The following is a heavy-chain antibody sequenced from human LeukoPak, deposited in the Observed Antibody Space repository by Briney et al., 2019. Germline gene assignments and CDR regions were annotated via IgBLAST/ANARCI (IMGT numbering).Heavy chain of an antibody. D-gene: IGHD4-17*01. V-gene: IGHV4-4*09. J-gene: IGHJ3*02. CDR1: GASITNYY. Sequence: SETLSLTCTVSGASITNYYWSWTRQLPGKGLEWIGYIHASGRTGYNPSLKSRVIMSVDTSKNQFSLGLSSVTAADTAIYYCARHTRYCDYNPYDIWGQGTMVTVSS. CDR2: IHASGRT. CDR3: ARHTRYCDYNPYDI.